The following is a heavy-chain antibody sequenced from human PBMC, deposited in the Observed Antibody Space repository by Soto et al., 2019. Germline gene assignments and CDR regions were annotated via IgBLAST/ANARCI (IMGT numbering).Heavy chain of an antibody. J-gene: IGHJ4*02. CDR2: IIPIFGTA. V-gene: IGHV1-69*13. CDR1: GGTFSSYA. Sequence: VKVSCKASGGTFSSYAISWVRQAPGQGLEWMGGIIPIFGTANYAQKFQGRVTITADESTSTAYMELSSLRSEDTAVYYCARERRRDGYNYDYWGQGTLVTVSS. D-gene: IGHD5-12*01. CDR3: ARERRRDGYNYDY.